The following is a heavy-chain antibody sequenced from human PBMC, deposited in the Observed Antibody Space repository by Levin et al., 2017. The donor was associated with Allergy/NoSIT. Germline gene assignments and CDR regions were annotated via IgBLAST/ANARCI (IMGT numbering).Heavy chain of an antibody. CDR3: ARGPHFSSGHYFDY. CDR1: GGSLSSSY. V-gene: IGHV4-59*01. J-gene: IGHJ4*02. CDR2: IYYSGST. Sequence: SQTLSLTCTVSGGSLSSSYWRCFRPPPGKGLEWIGQIYYSGSTNYNPSLKSRVTISVDTSKNQFSLKLSSVTAADTAVYYCARGPHFSSGHYFDYWGQGTLVTVSS. D-gene: IGHD6-25*01.